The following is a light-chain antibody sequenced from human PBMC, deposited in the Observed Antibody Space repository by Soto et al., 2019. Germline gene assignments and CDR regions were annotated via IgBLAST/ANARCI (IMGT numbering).Light chain of an antibody. CDR1: SXDVGGYNY. CDR3: SSYTSSSTLNV. Sequence: QSVLTQPASVSGSPGQSITTSCTGTSXDVGGYNYVSWYQQHPGKAPKLMIYEVSNRPSGVSNRFSGSKSGNTASLTISGLQAEDEADYYCSSYTSSSTLNVFGTGTKVTVL. V-gene: IGLV2-14*01. CDR2: EVS. J-gene: IGLJ1*01.